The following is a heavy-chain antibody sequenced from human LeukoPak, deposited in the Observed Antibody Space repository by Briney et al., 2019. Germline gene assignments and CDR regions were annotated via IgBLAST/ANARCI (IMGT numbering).Heavy chain of an antibody. V-gene: IGHV3-11*01. CDR2: ISSSGSTT. Sequence: GGSLRLSCAASGFTFSDYYMSWIRQAPGKGLEWVSYISSSGSTTYYADSVKGRFTISRDNSKNTLYLQMNSLRAEDTAVYYCASSWSRSNDAFDIWGQGTMVTVSS. CDR1: GFTFSDYY. J-gene: IGHJ3*02. CDR3: ASSWSRSNDAFDI. D-gene: IGHD6-13*01.